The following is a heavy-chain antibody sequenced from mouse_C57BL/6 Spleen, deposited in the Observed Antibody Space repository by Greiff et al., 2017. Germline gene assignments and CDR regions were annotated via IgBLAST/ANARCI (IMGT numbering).Heavy chain of an antibody. V-gene: IGHV1-18*01. CDR2: INPNNGGT. D-gene: IGHD1-1*01. CDR3: ARKALYYGSSFDY. Sequence: EVQLQQSGPELVKPGASVKLPCKASGYTFTDYNMDWVKQSHGKSLEWIGDINPNNGGTTYNQKFKGKATLTVDKSSSTAYMELHSLPSEDTAVYYCARKALYYGSSFDYWGQGTTLTVSS. CDR1: GYTFTDYN. J-gene: IGHJ2*01.